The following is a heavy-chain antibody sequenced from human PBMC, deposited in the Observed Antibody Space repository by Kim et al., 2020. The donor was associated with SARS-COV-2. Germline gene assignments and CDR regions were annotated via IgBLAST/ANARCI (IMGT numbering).Heavy chain of an antibody. CDR1: GFTFSSYG. CDR3: AKEIIVYPRVMDV. Sequence: GGSLRLSCAASGFTFSSYGMHWVRQAPGKGLEWVAVISYDGSNKYYADSVKGRFTISRDNSKNMLYLQMNSLRAEDTAVYYCAKEIIVYPRVMDVWGQGTTVTVSS. J-gene: IGHJ6*02. CDR2: ISYDGSNK. V-gene: IGHV3-30*18. D-gene: IGHD3-16*02.